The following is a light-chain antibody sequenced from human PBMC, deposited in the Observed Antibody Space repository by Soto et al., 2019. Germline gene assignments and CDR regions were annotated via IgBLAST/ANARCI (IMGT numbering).Light chain of an antibody. J-gene: IGLJ2*01. CDR1: MRDVGAYNL. V-gene: IGLV2-23*02. CDR3: CAYAGSNTVV. CDR2: EVR. Sequence: QSALTQPASVSGSAGQSMTISCSGTMRDVGAYNLVSWYQQHPGTAPKLIIYEVRNRPSGISSRFSGSRSGNTASLTISGLQSEDEADYYCCAYAGSNTVVFGGGTKLTVL.